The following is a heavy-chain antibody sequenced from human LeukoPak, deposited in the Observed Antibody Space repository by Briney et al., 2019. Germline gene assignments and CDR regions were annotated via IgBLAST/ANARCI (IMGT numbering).Heavy chain of an antibody. D-gene: IGHD6-19*01. CDR3: AGGKPKPVAATLHDAFDI. CDR1: GFPLSSYA. CDR2: TSSSDAGK. Sequence: GGSLRLSCVVSGFPLSSYAMSWVRRSPGKGLEWVSATSSSDAGKYYADSVRGRFTISRDNSRNTVYLQMNSLRAEDTAVYYCAGGKPKPVAATLHDAFDIWGQGTMVTVSS. J-gene: IGHJ3*02. V-gene: IGHV3-23*01.